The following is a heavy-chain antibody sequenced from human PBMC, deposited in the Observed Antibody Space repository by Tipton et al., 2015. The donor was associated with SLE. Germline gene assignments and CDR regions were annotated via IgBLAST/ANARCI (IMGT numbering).Heavy chain of an antibody. Sequence: SLRLSCAASGFTFSSYWMSWVRQAPGKGLEWVANIKQDGSEKYYVDSVKGRFTISRDNAKNTRYLQMNSLRAEDTAVYYCASRSMVRGVKKNYYGMDVWGQGTTVTVSS. CDR1: GFTFSSYW. CDR2: IKQDGSEK. CDR3: ASRSMVRGVKKNYYGMDV. D-gene: IGHD3-10*01. J-gene: IGHJ6*02. V-gene: IGHV3-7*01.